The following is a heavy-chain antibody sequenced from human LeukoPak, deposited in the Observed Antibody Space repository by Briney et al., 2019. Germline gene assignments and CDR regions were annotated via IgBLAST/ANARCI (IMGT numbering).Heavy chain of an antibody. CDR3: ARVLSGDFDY. D-gene: IGHD7-27*01. CDR2: IIPILGIA. J-gene: IGHJ4*02. V-gene: IGHV1-69*04. CDR1: NYTFTSYG. Sequence: SVKVSCKASNYTFTSYGISWVRQAPGQGLEWMGRIIPILGIANYAQKFQGRVTITADKSTSTAYMELSSLRSEDTAVYYCARVLSGDFDYWGQGTLVTVSS.